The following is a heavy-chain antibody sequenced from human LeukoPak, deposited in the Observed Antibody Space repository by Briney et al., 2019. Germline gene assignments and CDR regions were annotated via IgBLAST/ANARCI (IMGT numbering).Heavy chain of an antibody. CDR3: ARDQGDDFWSGYLAPYYCYGMDV. J-gene: IGHJ6*02. D-gene: IGHD3-3*01. Sequence: GGSLRLSCAASGFTFSSYSMNWVRQAPGKGLEWVSYISSSSSTIYYADSVKGRFTISRDNAKNSLYLQMNSLRAEDTAVYYCARDQGDDFWSGYLAPYYCYGMDVWGQGTTVTVSS. CDR1: GFTFSSYS. CDR2: ISSSSSTI. V-gene: IGHV3-48*01.